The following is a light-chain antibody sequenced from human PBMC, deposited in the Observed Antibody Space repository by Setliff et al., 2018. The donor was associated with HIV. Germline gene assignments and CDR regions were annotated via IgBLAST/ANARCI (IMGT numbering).Light chain of an antibody. J-gene: IGLJ1*01. V-gene: IGLV2-8*01. CDR1: SSDVGGYNY. CDR3: SSYAGSNNYV. CDR2: EVS. Sequence: QSVLTQPPSAPGPPGQSVTISCTGTSSDVGGYNYVSWYQQHPGKAPKLMIYEVSKRPSGVPDRFSGSKSGNTASLTVSGLQAEDEADYYCSSYAGSNNYVFGTGTKVTVL.